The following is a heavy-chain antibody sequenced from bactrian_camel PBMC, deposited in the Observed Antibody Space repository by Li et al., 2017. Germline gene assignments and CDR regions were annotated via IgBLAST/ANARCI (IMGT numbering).Heavy chain of an antibody. CDR2: MDGDTRVS. Sequence: QVQLVESGGGSVQAGGSLKLVCGGSTLTYDGNCMGWFRQASGKEREGVATMDGDTRVSYADSVKGRFTITKDNAKNTLYLQMNSLKPEDTGMYYCAADRFSAGWNKYDYNYWGQGTQVTVS. D-gene: IGHD5*01. CDR3: AADRFSAGWNKYDYNY. V-gene: IGHV3S6*01. J-gene: IGHJ4*01. CDR1: TLTYDGNC.